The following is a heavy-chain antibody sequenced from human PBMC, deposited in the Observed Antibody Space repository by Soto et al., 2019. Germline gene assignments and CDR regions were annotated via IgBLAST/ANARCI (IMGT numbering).Heavy chain of an antibody. CDR2: ISYDGSNK. V-gene: IGHV3-30-3*01. CDR1: GFTFSSYA. CDR3: ARGTSSSWYNYYYYGMDV. J-gene: IGHJ6*02. Sequence: PGGSLRLSCAVSGFTFSSYAMHWVRQAPGKGLEWVAVISYDGSNKYYADSVEGRFTISRDNSKNTLYLQMNSLRAEDTAVYYCARGTSSSWYNYYYYGMDVWGQGTTVTVSS. D-gene: IGHD6-13*01.